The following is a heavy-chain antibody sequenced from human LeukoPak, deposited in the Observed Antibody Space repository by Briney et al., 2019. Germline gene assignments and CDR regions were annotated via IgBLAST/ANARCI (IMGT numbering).Heavy chain of an antibody. CDR2: ISGSGGTT. J-gene: IGHJ6*03. Sequence: GGSLRLSCAASGFTFSSYAMSWVRQAPGKGLEWVSAISGSGGTTYYADSVKGRFTISRDNSKNTLYLQMNSLRAEDTAVYYCAKDGYDYYYYYMDGWGRGTAVTVSS. V-gene: IGHV3-23*01. CDR1: GFTFSSYA. CDR3: AKDGYDYYYYYMDG. D-gene: IGHD1-1*01.